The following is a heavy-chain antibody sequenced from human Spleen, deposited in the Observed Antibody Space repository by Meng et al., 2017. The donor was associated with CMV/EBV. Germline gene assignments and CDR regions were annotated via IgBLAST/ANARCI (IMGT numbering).Heavy chain of an antibody. Sequence: GESLKISCAASGFTFTYYWMSWVRQAPGKGLEWVANINQNGGEKYYVDSVKGRFTISRDTSENTLYLQMNSLRRDDTAVYYCARAVAVAAPFEYWGQGTLVTVSS. V-gene: IGHV3-7*01. CDR3: ARAVAVAAPFEY. CDR1: GFTFTYYW. D-gene: IGHD6-19*01. J-gene: IGHJ4*02. CDR2: INQNGGEK.